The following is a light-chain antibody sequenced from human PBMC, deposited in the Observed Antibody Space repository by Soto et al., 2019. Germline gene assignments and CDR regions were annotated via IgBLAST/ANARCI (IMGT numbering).Light chain of an antibody. CDR2: AAS. V-gene: IGKV1-8*01. J-gene: IGKJ5*01. CDR3: QQYYSYPRIT. CDR1: QGISSY. Sequence: AIRMTQSPSSLSASTGDRVTITCRASQGISSYLVWYQQKPGKAPKLLIYAASTLQSGVPSRFSGSGSGTDFTLTISCLQSEDFATYYCQQYYSYPRITFGQGTRLEIK.